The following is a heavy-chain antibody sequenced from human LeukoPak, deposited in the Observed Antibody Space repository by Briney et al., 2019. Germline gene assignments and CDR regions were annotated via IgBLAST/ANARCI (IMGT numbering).Heavy chain of an antibody. V-gene: IGHV4-59*12. J-gene: IGHJ3*02. CDR3: ARFGNPGGI. Sequence: SETLSLTCTVSGGSISGYYWTWIRQPPGKGLEWIGYMYYNGNTNYNPSLKSRVTISVDTSKNQFSLKLSSVTAADTAVYYCARFGNPGGIWGQGTMVTVSS. CDR2: MYYNGNT. CDR1: GGSISGYY. D-gene: IGHD1-14*01.